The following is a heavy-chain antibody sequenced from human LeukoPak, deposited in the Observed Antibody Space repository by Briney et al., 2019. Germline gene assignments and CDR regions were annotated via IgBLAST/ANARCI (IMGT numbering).Heavy chain of an antibody. CDR1: GGSFSGYY. D-gene: IGHD3-3*01. CDR3: ARNYDFWSGYYL. Sequence: SETLSLTCAVYGGSFSGYYWSWIRQPPGKGLEWIGYIYYSGSTNYNPSLKSRVTISVDTSKNQFSLKLSSVTAADTAVYYCARNYDFWSGYYLWGQGTLVTVSS. V-gene: IGHV4-59*12. CDR2: IYYSGST. J-gene: IGHJ4*02.